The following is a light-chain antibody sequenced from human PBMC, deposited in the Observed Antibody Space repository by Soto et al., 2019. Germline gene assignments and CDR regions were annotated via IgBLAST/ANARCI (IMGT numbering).Light chain of an antibody. CDR2: DAS. V-gene: IGKV3-11*01. CDR3: QQRSDRPLT. J-gene: IGKJ4*01. CDR1: QSVSSY. Sequence: EIVLTQSPATLSVSPGERATLSCRASQSVSSYLAWYQQKPGQAPRLLIYDASNRATGIPARFSGSGSGTDFTLTISSLEPEDFAVYYCQQRSDRPLTFGGGTKVDIK.